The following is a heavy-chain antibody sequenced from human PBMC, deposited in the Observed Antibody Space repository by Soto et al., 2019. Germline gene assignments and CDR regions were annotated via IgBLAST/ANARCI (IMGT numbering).Heavy chain of an antibody. CDR1: GGSFSGYY. CDR2: INHSGST. V-gene: IGHV4-34*01. D-gene: IGHD4-17*01. Sequence: QVQLQQWGAGLLKPSETLSLTCAVYGGSFSGYYWSWIRQPPGKGLERIGEINHSGSTNYNPSLKSLVTLSLDTSKNQFSLKLSSVTAADTAVYYCARYDGDSADYCGQGTLVTVSS. CDR3: ARYDGDSADY. J-gene: IGHJ4*02.